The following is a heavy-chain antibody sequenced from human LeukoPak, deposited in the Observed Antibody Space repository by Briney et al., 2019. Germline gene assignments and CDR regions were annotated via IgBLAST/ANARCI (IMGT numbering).Heavy chain of an antibody. CDR3: ATREAVLGYFDY. CDR1: GDSISSYY. D-gene: IGHD1-26*01. V-gene: IGHV4-59*01. CDR2: IYYSGTT. J-gene: IGHJ4*02. Sequence: SETLSLTCTVSGDSISSYYWSWIWQPPGKGLEWIGYIYYSGTTNYNPSLKSRVTISVDTSKNQFSLKLSSVTATDTAVYYCATREAVLGYFDYWGQGTLVTVSS.